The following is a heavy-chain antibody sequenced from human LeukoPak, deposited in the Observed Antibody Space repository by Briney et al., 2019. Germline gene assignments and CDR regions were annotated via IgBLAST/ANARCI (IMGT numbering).Heavy chain of an antibody. CDR1: GGSISSGSYY. Sequence: SETLSLTCTVSGGSISSGSYYWSWIRQPAGKGLEWIGRIYTSGSTNYNPSLKSRVTISVDTSKNQFSLKLSSVTAADTAVYYCARERFTISNWFDPWGQGTLVTVSS. J-gene: IGHJ5*02. D-gene: IGHD3-9*01. CDR3: ARERFTISNWFDP. V-gene: IGHV4-61*02. CDR2: IYTSGST.